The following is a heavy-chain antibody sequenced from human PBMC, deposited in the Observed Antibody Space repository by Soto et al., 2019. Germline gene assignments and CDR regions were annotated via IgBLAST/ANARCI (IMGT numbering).Heavy chain of an antibody. D-gene: IGHD3-22*01. CDR3: ARQFDSDTSGYYYAY. CDR2: IMPIFGTA. Sequence: QVQLVQSGAEVKKPGSSVKVSCKASGGTFSTNTISWVRQAPGQGLEWMGGIMPIFGTANYAQKLQGRVTITGDEYTRTVYMELSRLRSEDTAVYYCARQFDSDTSGYYYAYWGQGTLVTVSS. CDR1: GGTFSTNT. V-gene: IGHV1-69*01. J-gene: IGHJ4*02.